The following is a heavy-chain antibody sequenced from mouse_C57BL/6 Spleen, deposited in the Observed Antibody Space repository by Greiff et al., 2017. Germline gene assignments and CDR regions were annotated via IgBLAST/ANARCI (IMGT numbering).Heavy chain of an antibody. Sequence: EVNVVESGGGLVQPGGSLKLSCAASGFTFSDYYMYWVRQTPEKRLEWVAYISNGGGSTYYPDTVKGRFTISRDNAKNTLYLQMSRLKSEDTAMYYCARQNGNYGAMDYWGQGTSVTVSS. CDR2: ISNGGGST. D-gene: IGHD2-1*01. V-gene: IGHV5-12*01. CDR1: GFTFSDYY. J-gene: IGHJ4*01. CDR3: ARQNGNYGAMDY.